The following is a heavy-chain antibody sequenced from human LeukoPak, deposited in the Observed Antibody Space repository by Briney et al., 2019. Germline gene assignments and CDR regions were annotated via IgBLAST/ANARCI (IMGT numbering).Heavy chain of an antibody. CDR1: GGTFSSYT. CDR2: IIPILGIA. V-gene: IGHV1-69*02. Sequence: SVKVSCKASGGTFSSYTISWVRQAPGQGLEWMGRIIPILGIANYAQKFQSRVTITADKSTSTAYMELSSLRSEDTAVYYCARVILSGSPYYYYYGMDVWGQGTTVTVSS. J-gene: IGHJ6*02. D-gene: IGHD1-26*01. CDR3: ARVILSGSPYYYYYGMDV.